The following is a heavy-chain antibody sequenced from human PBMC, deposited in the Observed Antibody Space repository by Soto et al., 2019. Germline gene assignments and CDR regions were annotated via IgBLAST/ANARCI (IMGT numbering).Heavy chain of an antibody. CDR2: ISGSGGST. D-gene: IGHD4-4*01. CDR1: GFDFSSYS. CDR3: AKDQDRDYSNNWFDP. V-gene: IGHV3-23*01. Sequence: PGGSLRLSCAASGFDFSSYSMNWVRQAPGKGLEWVSAISGSGGSTYYADSVKGRFTISRDNSKNTLYLQMNSLRAEDTAVYYCAKDQDRDYSNNWFDPWGQGTLVTVSS. J-gene: IGHJ5*02.